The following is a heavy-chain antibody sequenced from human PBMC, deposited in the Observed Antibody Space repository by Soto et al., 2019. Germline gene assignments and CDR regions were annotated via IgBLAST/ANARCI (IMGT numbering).Heavy chain of an antibody. CDR3: AVLTTVTSGGY. V-gene: IGHV3-9*01. CDR1: GFTFDDYA. J-gene: IGHJ4*02. D-gene: IGHD4-4*01. CDR2: ISWNSGSI. Sequence: GGSLRLSCAASGFTFDDYAMHWVRQAPGKGLEWVSGISWNSGSIGYADSVKGRFTISRDNAKNSLYPQMNSLRAEDTALYYCAVLTTVTSGGYWGQGTLVTVSS.